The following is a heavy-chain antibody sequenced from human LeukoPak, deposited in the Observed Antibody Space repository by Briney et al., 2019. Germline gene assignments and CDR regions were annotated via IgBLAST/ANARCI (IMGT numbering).Heavy chain of an antibody. V-gene: IGHV1-18*01. CDR3: ASWSGYDSPLFDY. Sequence: ASVKVSCKASGYTFTSYGISWVREAPGQGLEWMGWISAYNGNTNYAQKLQGRVTMTTDTSTSTAYMELSSLRSEDTAVYYCASWSGYDSPLFDYWGQGTLVTVSS. J-gene: IGHJ4*02. CDR1: GYTFTSYG. CDR2: ISAYNGNT. D-gene: IGHD5-12*01.